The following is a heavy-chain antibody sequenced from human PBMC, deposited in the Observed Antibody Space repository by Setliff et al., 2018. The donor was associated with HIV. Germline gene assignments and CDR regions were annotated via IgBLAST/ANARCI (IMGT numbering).Heavy chain of an antibody. J-gene: IGHJ4*01. V-gene: IGHV3-48*04. Sequence: PGGSLRLSCAASGFNFRSYGMTWVRQAPGKGLDWVAHIGSSNHGIHYTASVQGRFTVSRDNANILLFLQMNNLRVEDTAVYYCASFFGDYGYWGHGTQVTVSS. D-gene: IGHD3-10*01. CDR2: IGSSNHGI. CDR1: GFNFRSYG. CDR3: ASFFGDYGY.